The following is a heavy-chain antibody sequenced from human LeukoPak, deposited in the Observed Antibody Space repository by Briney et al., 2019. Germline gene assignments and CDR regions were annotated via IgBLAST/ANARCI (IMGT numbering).Heavy chain of an antibody. J-gene: IGHJ6*02. CDR1: GGSISSSSNS. CDR2: IYYTGST. CDR3: ARGHDPPPSGWYYGMDV. Sequence: ASETLSLTCTVSGGSISSSSNSWGWIRQSPGKGLEWIGTIYYTGSTYYNPSLKSRVTISVDTSKNQFSLKLSSVTAADTAVYYCARGHDPPPSGWYYGMDVWGQGTTVTVSS. D-gene: IGHD6-19*01. V-gene: IGHV4-39*07.